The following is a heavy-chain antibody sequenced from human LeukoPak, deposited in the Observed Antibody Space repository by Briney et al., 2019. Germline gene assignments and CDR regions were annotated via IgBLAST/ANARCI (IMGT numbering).Heavy chain of an antibody. D-gene: IGHD6-19*01. V-gene: IGHV4-39*07. CDR2: IYTSGST. CDR3: ARGSGHTYYFDY. Sequence: PSETLSLTCTVSGGSISSSRYYWGWIRQPPGRGLEWIGRIYTSGSTNYNPSLKSRVTMSVDTSKNQFSLKLSSVTAADTAVYYCARGSGHTYYFDYWGQGTLVTVSS. J-gene: IGHJ4*02. CDR1: GGSISSSRYY.